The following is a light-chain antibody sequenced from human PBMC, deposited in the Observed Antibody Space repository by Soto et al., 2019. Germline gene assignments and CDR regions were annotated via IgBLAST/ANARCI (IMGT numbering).Light chain of an antibody. J-gene: IGLJ1*01. CDR1: SSDVGGYNY. CDR3: CSHAGSYSWV. CDR2: DVS. Sequence: QSVLTQPRSVSGSPGQSVTISCTGTSSDVGGYNYVSWYQQHPGKAPKLMIYDVSKRPSGVPDRFSGSKSGNTASLTISGLQAEDEADYYCCSHAGSYSWVFGTGTKVT. V-gene: IGLV2-11*01.